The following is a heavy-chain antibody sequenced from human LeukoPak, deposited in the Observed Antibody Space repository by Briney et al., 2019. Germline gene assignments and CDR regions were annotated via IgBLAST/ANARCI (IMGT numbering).Heavy chain of an antibody. CDR3: ARDHSYCYDSSGYLLW. V-gene: IGHV3-23*01. J-gene: IGHJ4*02. CDR2: ISGNTGST. CDR1: GFTLSTYA. D-gene: IGHD3-22*01. Sequence: GGSLRLSCTASGFTLSTYAMSWVRQAPGKGLEWVSLISGNTGSTYYADSVKGRFTISRDNAKNSLYLQMNSLRAEDTAVYYCARDHSYCYDSSGYLLWWGQGTLVTVSS.